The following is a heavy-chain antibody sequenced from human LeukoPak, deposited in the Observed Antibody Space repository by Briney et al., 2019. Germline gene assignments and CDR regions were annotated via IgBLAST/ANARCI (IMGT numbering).Heavy chain of an antibody. J-gene: IGHJ4*02. CDR3: ARLDKRYCSGTSCGPWDY. CDR2: IDPSDSYT. CDR1: GYSFTSYW. D-gene: IGHD2-2*01. Sequence: GESLRISCKGSGYSFTSYWISWVRQMPGKGLEWMGRIDPSDSYTNYSPSFQGHVTISADKSISTAYLQWSSLKASDTAMYYCARLDKRYCSGTSCGPWDYWGQGTLVTVFS. V-gene: IGHV5-10-1*01.